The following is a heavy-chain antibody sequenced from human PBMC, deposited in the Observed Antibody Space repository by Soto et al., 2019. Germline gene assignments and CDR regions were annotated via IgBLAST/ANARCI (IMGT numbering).Heavy chain of an antibody. CDR2: INHSGST. V-gene: IGHV4-34*01. CDR1: GGSFSGYY. J-gene: IGHJ4*02. Sequence: QVPLQQWGAGLLKPSETLSLTCAVYGGSFSGYYWSWIRQPPGKGLEWIGEINHSGSTNYNPSLKSRVTISVDTSKNQFSLKLSSVTAADTAVYYCASGGWWLRTIDYWGQGTLVTVSS. CDR3: ASGGWWLRTIDY. D-gene: IGHD5-12*01.